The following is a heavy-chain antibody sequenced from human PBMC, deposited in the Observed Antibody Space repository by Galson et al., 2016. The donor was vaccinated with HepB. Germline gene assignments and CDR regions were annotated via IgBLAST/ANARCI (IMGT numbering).Heavy chain of an antibody. J-gene: IGHJ4*02. V-gene: IGHV1-2*02. CDR1: GYPFNGYY. Sequence: SVKVSCKASGYPFNGYYIHWVRQAPGQGLEWMGWSHPNNGGTSYAQKFQGRVTMTRDTSITTAYMERNSLRSDDTAVYYCARSFGSASFYPPVDYWGQGTLVTVSA. D-gene: IGHD3-10*01. CDR2: SHPNNGGT. CDR3: ARSFGSASFYPPVDY.